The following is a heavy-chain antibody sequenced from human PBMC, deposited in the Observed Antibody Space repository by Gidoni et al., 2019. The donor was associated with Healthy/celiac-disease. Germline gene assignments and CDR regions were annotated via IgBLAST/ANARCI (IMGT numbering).Heavy chain of an antibody. D-gene: IGHD3-10*01. CDR2: IIPIFGTE. CDR3: ARVGVRGEGDAFDI. CDR1: GGTFHSYA. V-gene: IGHV1-69*01. J-gene: IGHJ3*02. Sequence: QVQLVQSGAEVKKPGSSVKVSCKASGGTFHSYAISWVRQAPGKGLEWMGGIIPIFGTEKYEKKFQGRVKITADESTSTAYMELSSLRSEDTAVYYGARVGVRGEGDAFDIWGQGTMVTVSS.